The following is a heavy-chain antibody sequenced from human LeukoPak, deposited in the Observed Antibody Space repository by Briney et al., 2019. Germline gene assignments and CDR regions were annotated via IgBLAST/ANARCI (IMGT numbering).Heavy chain of an antibody. CDR1: GITLSNYG. CDR2: ISGGGGGT. CDR3: AKRGVIIRVILVGFHKEAYYFDS. V-gene: IGHV3-23*01. Sequence: GGSLRLSCAVSGITLSNYGMTWVRQAPGKGLEWVAGISGGGGGTNYADSVKGRLTISRDNSKNTLYLQMNSLSAEDTAVYFCAKRGVIIRVILVGFHKEAYYFDSWGQGALVTVSS. J-gene: IGHJ4*02. D-gene: IGHD3-10*01.